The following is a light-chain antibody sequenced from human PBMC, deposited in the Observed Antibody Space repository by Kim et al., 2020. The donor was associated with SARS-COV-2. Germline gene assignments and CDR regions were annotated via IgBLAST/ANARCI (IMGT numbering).Light chain of an antibody. J-gene: IGKJ1*01. CDR2: GAS. Sequence: EIVLTQSPGTLSLSPGERATLSCRASQSVSDYLAWYQQKPGQAPRLLIYGASSRATGIPERFSGSGSGTDFTLTISRLEPEDFAVYFCQQYNSSPRTFGKGTKVDIK. V-gene: IGKV3-20*01. CDR3: QQYNSSPRT. CDR1: QSVSDY.